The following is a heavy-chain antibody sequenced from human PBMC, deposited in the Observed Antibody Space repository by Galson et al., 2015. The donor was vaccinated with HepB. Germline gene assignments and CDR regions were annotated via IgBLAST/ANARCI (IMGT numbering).Heavy chain of an antibody. CDR3: AKVGLLWLSHHYFDC. CDR1: GFTFSSYA. D-gene: IGHD2-21*01. J-gene: IGHJ4*02. CDR2: ISGSGGST. Sequence: SLRLSCAASGFTFSSYAMSWVRQAPGKGLEWVSAISGSGGSTYYADSVKGRFTISRDNSKNTLYLQMNSLRAEDTAVYYCAKVGLLWLSHHYFDCWGQGTLVTVSS. V-gene: IGHV3-23*01.